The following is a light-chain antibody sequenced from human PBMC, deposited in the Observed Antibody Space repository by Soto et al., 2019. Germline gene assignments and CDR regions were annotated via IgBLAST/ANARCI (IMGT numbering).Light chain of an antibody. CDR1: QSISSSY. CDR3: QQYASSPFT. V-gene: IGKV3-20*01. Sequence: EIVLTQSPGTLSLSPGERATLSCRASQSISSSYLAWYQQKPGQSPRLLISGASTRATGIPDRFSGSGSETDFTLTISRLEPEDFAVYFCQQYASSPFTFGQGTKVQIK. CDR2: GAS. J-gene: IGKJ2*01.